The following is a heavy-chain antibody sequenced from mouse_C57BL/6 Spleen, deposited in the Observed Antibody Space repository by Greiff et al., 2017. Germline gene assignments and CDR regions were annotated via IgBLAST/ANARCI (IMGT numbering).Heavy chain of an antibody. J-gene: IGHJ2*01. D-gene: IGHD2-4*01. CDR1: GYAFSSSW. Sequence: QVQLKQSGPELVKPGASVKISCQASGYAFSSSWMNWVKQRPGKGLEWIGRIYPGDGDTNYNGKFKGKATLTADKSSSTAYMQLSSLTSEDSAVYFCAYDYDGYWGQGTTLTVSS. CDR3: AYDYDGY. CDR2: IYPGDGDT. V-gene: IGHV1-82*01.